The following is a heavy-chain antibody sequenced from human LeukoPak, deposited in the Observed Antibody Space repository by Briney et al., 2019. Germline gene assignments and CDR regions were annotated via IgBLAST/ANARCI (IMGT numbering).Heavy chain of an antibody. CDR2: INHSGST. CDR3: ARARKLHLHYYYYGMDV. Sequence: PSETLSLTCAVYGGSFSGYYWSWIRQPPGKGLEWIGEINHSGSTNYNTSLKSRVTISVDTSKNQFSLKLSSVTAADTAVYYCARARKLHLHYYYYGMDVWGQGTTVTVSS. CDR1: GGSFSGYY. V-gene: IGHV4-34*01. J-gene: IGHJ6*02.